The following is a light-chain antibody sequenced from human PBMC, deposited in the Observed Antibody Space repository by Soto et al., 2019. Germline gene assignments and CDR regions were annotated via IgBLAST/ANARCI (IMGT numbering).Light chain of an antibody. CDR1: QSVSSN. J-gene: IGKJ4*01. V-gene: IGKV3-15*01. Sequence: EIVMTQSPATLSVSPGERATLSCRASQSVSSNLAWYQQKPGQAPRLLIYGASTRATGIPARFSGSGSGTGFTLTISSLPSEDFAVYYCQQYNNWALTFGGGTKVEIK. CDR2: GAS. CDR3: QQYNNWALT.